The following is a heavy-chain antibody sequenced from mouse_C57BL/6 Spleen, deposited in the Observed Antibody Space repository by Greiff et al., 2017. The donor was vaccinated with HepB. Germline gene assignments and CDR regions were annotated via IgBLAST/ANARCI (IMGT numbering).Heavy chain of an antibody. CDR3: AREHSNYVYAMDY. CDR2: INYDGSST. D-gene: IGHD2-5*01. V-gene: IGHV5-16*01. J-gene: IGHJ4*01. Sequence: EVHLVESEGGLVQPGSSMKLSCTASGFTFSDYYMAWVRQVPEKGLEWVANINYDGSSTYYLDSLKSRFIISRDNAKNILYLQMSSLKSEDTATYYCAREHSNYVYAMDYWGQGTAVTVSS. CDR1: GFTFSDYY.